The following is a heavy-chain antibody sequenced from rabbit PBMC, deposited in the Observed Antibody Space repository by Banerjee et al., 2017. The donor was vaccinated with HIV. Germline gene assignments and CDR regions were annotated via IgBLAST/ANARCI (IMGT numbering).Heavy chain of an antibody. CDR1: GFSFSSSYY. CDR3: ARDTYATAGYSYYFDL. Sequence: QEQLEESGGDLVKPEGSLTLTCTASGFSFSSSYYMCWVRQAPGKGLEWIGCIYAGSSGSTYYASWAKGRFTISKTSSTTVTLQMTSLTAADTATYFCARDTYATAGYSYYFDLWGPGTLVTVS. CDR2: IYAGSSGST. D-gene: IGHD7-1*01. J-gene: IGHJ4*01. V-gene: IGHV1S45*01.